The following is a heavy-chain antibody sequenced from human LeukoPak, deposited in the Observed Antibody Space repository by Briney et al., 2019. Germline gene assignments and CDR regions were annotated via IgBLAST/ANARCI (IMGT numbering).Heavy chain of an antibody. J-gene: IGHJ4*02. D-gene: IGHD5-24*01. CDR3: ARPQEEDGYNYNWAFDY. CDR2: ISAYNGNT. CDR1: GYTFTSYG. V-gene: IGHV1-18*01. Sequence: GASAKVSCKASGYTFTSYGINWVRQAPGQGLEWMGWISAYNGNTNYAQKLQGRVTMTTDTSTSTAYMELKSLRSDDTAVYYCARPQEEDGYNYNWAFDYWGQGTLVTVSS.